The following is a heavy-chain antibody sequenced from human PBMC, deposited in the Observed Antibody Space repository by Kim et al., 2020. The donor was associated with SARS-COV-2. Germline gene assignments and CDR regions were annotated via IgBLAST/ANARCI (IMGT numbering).Heavy chain of an antibody. D-gene: IGHD2-2*01. J-gene: IGHJ4*02. CDR3: VKGGIVIVPAAIYEY. CDR1: GFTFSNYA. V-gene: IGHV3-64D*06. CDR2: ISSNGGNT. Sequence: GGSLRLSCSASGFTFSNYAMHWVRQAPGKGLEYVSAISSNGGNTYYADSVKGRFTISRDNSKNTLYLQMSSLRAEDTAVYYCVKGGIVIVPAAIYEYWGQGTLVTVSS.